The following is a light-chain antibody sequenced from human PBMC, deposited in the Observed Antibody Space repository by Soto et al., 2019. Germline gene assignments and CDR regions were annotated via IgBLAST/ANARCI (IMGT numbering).Light chain of an antibody. CDR1: SSNIGSNT. CDR2: GQN. Sequence: QPVLTQPPSTSGTPGQRVTISCSGSSSNIGSNTVNWYQQVPGTAPKLLIYGQNERPSGVPGRFSGSKSGTSASLAISGLQSEDEADYYCAGWDDSLNGWVFGGGTKLTVL. V-gene: IGLV1-44*01. CDR3: AGWDDSLNGWV. J-gene: IGLJ3*02.